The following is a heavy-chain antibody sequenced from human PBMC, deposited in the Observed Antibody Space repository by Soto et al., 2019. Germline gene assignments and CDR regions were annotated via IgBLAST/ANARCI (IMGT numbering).Heavy chain of an antibody. CDR2: ISLYSDGA. CDR3: ARVVPGAEAWFGP. J-gene: IGHJ5*02. V-gene: IGHV1-18*01. CDR1: GYTFSNYG. D-gene: IGHD2-2*01. Sequence: ASVKVSCKTSGYTFSNYGITWVRQAPGQPLEWLGWISLYSDGANYAQKFQGRVSMTTDTSTTTAYMELRSLRSDDTAVYYCARVVPGAEAWFGPWGQGTLITVSS.